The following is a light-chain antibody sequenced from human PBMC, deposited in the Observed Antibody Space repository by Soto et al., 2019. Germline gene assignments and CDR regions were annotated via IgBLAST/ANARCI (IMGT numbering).Light chain of an antibody. Sequence: DIQMTQSPSTLSASVGDRVTITCRASQSISSWLAWYQQKPGKAPKLLIYDASSLESGVPSRFSGSGSGTEFTLTISSLQPDDFATYYCQQYNSYPKLTFGGGTTVEIK. V-gene: IGKV1-5*01. CDR1: QSISSW. J-gene: IGKJ4*01. CDR2: DAS. CDR3: QQYNSYPKLT.